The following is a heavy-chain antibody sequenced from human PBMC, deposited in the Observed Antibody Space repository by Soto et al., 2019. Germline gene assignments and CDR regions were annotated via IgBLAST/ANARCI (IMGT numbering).Heavy chain of an antibody. CDR1: GYTFTGYY. CDR3: ARDFLGYCSGGSCGGLYY. Sequence: ASVKVSCKASGYTFTGYYMHWVRQAPGQGLEWMGWINPNSGGTNYAQKFQGWVTMTRDTSISTAYMERSRLRSDDTAVYYCARDFLGYCSGGSCGGLYYWGQGTLVTVSS. CDR2: INPNSGGT. J-gene: IGHJ4*02. D-gene: IGHD2-15*01. V-gene: IGHV1-2*04.